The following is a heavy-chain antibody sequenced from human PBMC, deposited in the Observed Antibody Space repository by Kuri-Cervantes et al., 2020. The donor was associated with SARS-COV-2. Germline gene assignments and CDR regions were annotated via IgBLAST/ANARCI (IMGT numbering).Heavy chain of an antibody. Sequence: ASVKVSCKASGYTFTGYYMHWVRQAPGQGLEWMGWISAYNGNTNYAQKFQDRVTMTTDTSTSTAYMELRSLRSDDAAVYYCAKVPGDGYNWNYSPLFDYWGQGTLVTVSS. CDR2: ISAYNGNT. CDR3: AKVPGDGYNWNYSPLFDY. D-gene: IGHD1-7*01. V-gene: IGHV1-18*04. CDR1: GYTFTGYY. J-gene: IGHJ4*02.